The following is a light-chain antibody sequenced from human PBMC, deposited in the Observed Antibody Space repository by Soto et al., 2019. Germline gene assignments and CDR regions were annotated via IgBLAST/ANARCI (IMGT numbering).Light chain of an antibody. CDR3: QQRSNWPPIT. CDR1: QSVSSSD. J-gene: IGKJ5*01. CDR2: GAS. V-gene: IGKV3D-20*02. Sequence: IVLTQSPGTLSLNTRARATLSCRARQSVSSSDLAWYQQKPGQAPRLLIYGASTRAAGIPARFSGSGSGTDFTLTICGLEPDDFSVYYGQQRSNWPPITFGQGTLLEI.